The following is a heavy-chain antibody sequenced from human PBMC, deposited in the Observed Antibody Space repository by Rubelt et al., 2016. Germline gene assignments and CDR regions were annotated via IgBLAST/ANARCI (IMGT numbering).Heavy chain of an antibody. CDR3: ARLGRSPKKFDP. Sequence: QVQLQQWGAGLLKPSETLSLTCAVYGGSFSGYYWSWIRQPPGKGLEWIGEINHSGSTNYNPSLKSRVTISVDTSKNQFSLKLSSVTAADTAVYYCARLGRSPKKFDPWGQGTLVTVSS. D-gene: IGHD3-10*01. V-gene: IGHV4-34*01. CDR1: GGSFSGYY. J-gene: IGHJ5*02. CDR2: INHSGST.